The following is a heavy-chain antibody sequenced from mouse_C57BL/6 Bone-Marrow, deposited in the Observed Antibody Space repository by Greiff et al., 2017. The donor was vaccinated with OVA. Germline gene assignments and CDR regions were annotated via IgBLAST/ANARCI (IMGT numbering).Heavy chain of an antibody. V-gene: IGHV3-6*01. J-gene: IGHJ4*01. CDR1: GYSITSGYY. D-gene: IGHD2-4*01. CDR2: ISYDGSN. Sequence: EVKLVESGPGLVKPSQSLSLTCSVTGYSITSGYYWNWIRQFPGNKLEWMGYISYDGSNNYNPSLKNRISITRDTSKNQFFLKLNSVTTEDTATYYCARGLYYDYDRGFCYAMDYWGQGTSVTVSS. CDR3: ARGLYYDYDRGFCYAMDY.